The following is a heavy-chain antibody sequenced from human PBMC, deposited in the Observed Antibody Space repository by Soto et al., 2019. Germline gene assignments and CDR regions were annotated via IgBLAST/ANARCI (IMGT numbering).Heavy chain of an antibody. CDR2: VSHDGRNT. J-gene: IGHJ4*02. V-gene: IGHV3-30*18. CDR1: GFTFSDYA. CDR3: AKGGRQWLVTSDFNY. Sequence: VQLVESGGGVVQPGRSLRLSCAASGFTFSDYAMHWVRQAPGKGLEWVAVVSHDGRNTHYADSGKGRFTISRDSSKHTVFLETTSLRAGDTAVYYGAKGGRQWLVTSDFNYWGQGALVTVSS. D-gene: IGHD6-19*01.